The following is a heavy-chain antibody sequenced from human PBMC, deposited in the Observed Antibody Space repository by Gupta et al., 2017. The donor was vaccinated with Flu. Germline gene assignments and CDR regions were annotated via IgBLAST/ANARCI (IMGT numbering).Heavy chain of an antibody. CDR3: AREVVNNRLDP. D-gene: IGHD2-15*01. J-gene: IGHJ5*02. CDR2: IRFDGTAT. V-gene: IGHV3-74*01. CDR1: GFNFSGHF. Sequence: CAASGFNFSGHFMHWVRQAPGQGLVWVARIRFDGTATSYADSVKGRFTISRDNAKNTLYLQMNSLSPEDTALYYCAREVVNNRLDPWGPGTLVTVAS.